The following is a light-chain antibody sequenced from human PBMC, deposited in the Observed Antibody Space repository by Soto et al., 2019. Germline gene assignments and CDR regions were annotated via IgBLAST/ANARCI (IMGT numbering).Light chain of an antibody. Sequence: VLSQSPAALPLSPGERATLSCTASQSVSSNLAWYQQKPGQAPRCLMYGASSRATGIPDRVSGTGSGTDFTLTISRRESEYLAVYYCQQYGSSPYTFGLGT. V-gene: IGKV3-20*01. CDR3: QQYGSSPYT. J-gene: IGKJ2*01. CDR1: QSVSSN. CDR2: GAS.